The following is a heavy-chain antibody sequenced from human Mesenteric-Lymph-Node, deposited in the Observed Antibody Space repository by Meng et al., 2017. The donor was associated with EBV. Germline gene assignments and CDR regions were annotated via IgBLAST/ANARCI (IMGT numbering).Heavy chain of an antibody. V-gene: IGHV4-30-2*01. CDR2: IYHSGST. D-gene: IGHD3-10*01. Sequence: LQVQESGSGLVKPSQTLSLTCAVSGGSISSGGYSWSWIRQPPGKGLEWIGYIYHSGSTYYNPSLKSRVTISVDRSKNQFSLKLSSVTAADTAVYYCARVAGSNYGSGSYYFDYWGQGTLVTVSS. CDR1: GGSISSGGYS. CDR3: ARVAGSNYGSGSYYFDY. J-gene: IGHJ4*02.